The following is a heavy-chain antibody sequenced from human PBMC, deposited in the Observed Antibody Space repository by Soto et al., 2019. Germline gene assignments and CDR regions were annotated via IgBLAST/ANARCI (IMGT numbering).Heavy chain of an antibody. V-gene: IGHV4-59*11. CDR3: ARLRTTFDI. D-gene: IGHD3-10*01. Sequence: LSLTCTVSNGSISSHYWSWIRQPPGKGLEWIGYIYSSGSTIYSPSLKSRVTISVDTSKNQFSLKLSSVTAADTAVYYCARLRTTFDIWGQGTLVTVSS. CDR1: NGSISSHY. CDR2: IYSSGST. J-gene: IGHJ3*02.